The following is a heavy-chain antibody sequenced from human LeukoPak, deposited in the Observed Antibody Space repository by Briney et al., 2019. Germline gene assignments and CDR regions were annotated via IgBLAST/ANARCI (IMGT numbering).Heavy chain of an antibody. J-gene: IGHJ6*03. D-gene: IGHD3-9*01. CDR3: AKDGGEYYDILTGYYPRLYYMDV. Sequence: GGTLRLSCAASGFTFSSYGMSWVRQAPGKGLEWVSAISGSGGSTYYADSVKGRFTISRDNAKNSLYLQMNSLRAEDTAVYYCAKDGGEYYDILTGYYPRLYYMDVWGKGTTVTISS. CDR1: GFTFSSYG. V-gene: IGHV3-23*01. CDR2: ISGSGGST.